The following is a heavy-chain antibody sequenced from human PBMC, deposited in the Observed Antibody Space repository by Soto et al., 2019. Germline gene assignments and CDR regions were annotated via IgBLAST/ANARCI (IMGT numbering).Heavy chain of an antibody. D-gene: IGHD4-17*01. V-gene: IGHV2-5*01. CDR2: IYWNNDI. CDR3: AHRGYGDYPRDNWFDP. Sequence: SGPYAGEPTQTLTLTCTFSGFSLSSGGVGVGWIRQPPGKALEWLALIYWNNDIRYSPSLKSRLTITKDTSKNQVVLTMTNMDPVDTATYYCAHRGYGDYPRDNWFDPWGQGTLVTVSS. CDR1: GFSLSSGGVG. J-gene: IGHJ5*02.